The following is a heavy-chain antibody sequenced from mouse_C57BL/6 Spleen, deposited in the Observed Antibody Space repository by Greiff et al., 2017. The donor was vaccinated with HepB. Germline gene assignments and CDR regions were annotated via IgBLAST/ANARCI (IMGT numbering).Heavy chain of an antibody. CDR1: GYTFTSYW. CDR2: INPSNGGT. V-gene: IGHV1-53*01. CDR3: ARWCVITKVVGLDY. Sequence: QVQLQQPGTELVKPGASVKLSCKASGYTFTSYWMHWVKQRPGQGLEWIGNINPSNGGTNYNEKFKSKATLTGDKSSSTAYMQLSSLTSEDSSVYYCARWCVITKVVGLDYWGQGTTLTVSS. J-gene: IGHJ2*01. D-gene: IGHD1-1*01.